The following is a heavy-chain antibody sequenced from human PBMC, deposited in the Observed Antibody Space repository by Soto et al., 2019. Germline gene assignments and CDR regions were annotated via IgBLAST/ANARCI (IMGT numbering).Heavy chain of an antibody. D-gene: IGHD2-15*01. Sequence: QVQLQESGPGLVKPSETLSLTCTVSGGSIISGYWSWIRQPPGKGLEWIGYISYSGNTNYNPSLKSRGTMSVDTPKNQFSLRLSSVTTADTAVYYCAGLRGYAGSPIDYWGQGTLVTVSS. CDR3: AGLRGYAGSPIDY. CDR1: GGSIISGY. CDR2: ISYSGNT. J-gene: IGHJ4*02. V-gene: IGHV4-59*01.